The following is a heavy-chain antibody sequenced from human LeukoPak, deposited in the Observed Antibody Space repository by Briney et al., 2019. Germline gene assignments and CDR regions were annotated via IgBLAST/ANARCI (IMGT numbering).Heavy chain of an antibody. CDR1: GGSISSYY. CDR3: ARERYTYCGGDCFGTGAFDI. J-gene: IGHJ3*02. CDR2: IYTSGST. D-gene: IGHD2-21*01. V-gene: IGHV4-4*07. Sequence: ETLSLTCTVSGGSISSYYWSWIRQPAGKGLEWIGRIYTSGSTNYNPSLKSRVTISVDTSKNQFSLKLSSVTAANTAVYYCARERYTYCGGDCFGTGAFDIWGQGTMVTVSS.